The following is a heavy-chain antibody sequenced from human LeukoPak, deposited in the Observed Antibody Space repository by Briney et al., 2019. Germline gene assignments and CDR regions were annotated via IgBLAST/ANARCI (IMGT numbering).Heavy chain of an antibody. CDR2: ISITSAYI. J-gene: IGHJ5*01. D-gene: IGHD2-8*02. CDR3: ARVAVSGPTGWFDS. V-gene: IGHV3-21*01. Sequence: PRGSLRLSCAGPGVAPKGYSLSSVRQAPGKRLGCGSSISITSAYIYYADQVKGRFTISRENVDDVLYLQMNGLGAEDKAVYYCARVAVSGPTGWFDSWGQGSLVIVSS. CDR1: GVAPKGYS.